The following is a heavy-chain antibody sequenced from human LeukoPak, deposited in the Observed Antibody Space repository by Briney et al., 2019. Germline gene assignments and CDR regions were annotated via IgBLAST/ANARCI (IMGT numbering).Heavy chain of an antibody. D-gene: IGHD7-27*01. CDR1: GGSISRYY. CDR3: AGTGDSDGIFDY. Sequence: SETLSLTCTVSGGSISRYYWSWIRQPPGKGLEWIGYIYTSGSTNYNPSLKSRVTISVDTSKNQFSLKLSSVTAADTAVYYCAGTGDSDGIFDYWGQGTLVTASS. CDR2: IYTSGST. J-gene: IGHJ4*02. V-gene: IGHV4-4*09.